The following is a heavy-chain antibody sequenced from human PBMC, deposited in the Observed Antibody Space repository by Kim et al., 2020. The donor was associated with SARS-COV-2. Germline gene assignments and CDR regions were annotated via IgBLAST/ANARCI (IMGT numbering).Heavy chain of an antibody. Sequence: SETLSLTCAVYGGSFSGYYWSWIRQPPGKGLEWIGEINHSGSTNYNPSLKSRVTISVDTSKNQSSLKLSSVTAADTAVYYCARGDSSSWYEPDYYYGMDVWGQGTTVTVSS. CDR3: ARGDSSSWYEPDYYYGMDV. D-gene: IGHD6-13*01. CDR1: GGSFSGYY. CDR2: INHSGST. V-gene: IGHV4-34*01. J-gene: IGHJ6*02.